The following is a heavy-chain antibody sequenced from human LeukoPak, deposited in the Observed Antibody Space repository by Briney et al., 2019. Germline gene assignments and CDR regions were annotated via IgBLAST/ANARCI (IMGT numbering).Heavy chain of an antibody. Sequence: GGSLRLSCAASGFXVSSNYISWVRQAPGKGLEWVSVIYSGGSTYYADSVKGRFTISRDNSKNTLYLQMNSLRAEDTAVYYCARDRRGGATPYYYGMDVWGQGTTVTVSS. CDR3: ARDRRGGATPYYYGMDV. D-gene: IGHD2-15*01. CDR2: IYSGGST. V-gene: IGHV3-66*01. CDR1: GFXVSSNY. J-gene: IGHJ6*02.